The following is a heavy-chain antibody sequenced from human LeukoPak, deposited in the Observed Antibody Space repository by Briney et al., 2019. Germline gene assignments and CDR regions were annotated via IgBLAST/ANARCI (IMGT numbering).Heavy chain of an antibody. CDR2: IYYSGST. J-gene: IGHJ4*02. CDR1: GGSISSGDYY. D-gene: IGHD6-19*01. CDR3: ARQEWLVYFDY. Sequence: PSETLSLTCTVSGGSISSGDYYWSWIRQPPGKGLEWIGYIYYSGSTYYNPSLKSRVTISVDTSKNQFSLKLSSVTAADTAVYYCARQEWLVYFDYWGQGTLVTVSS. V-gene: IGHV4-30-4*01.